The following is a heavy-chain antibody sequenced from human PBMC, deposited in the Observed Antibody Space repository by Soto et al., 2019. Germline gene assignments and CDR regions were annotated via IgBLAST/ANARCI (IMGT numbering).Heavy chain of an antibody. CDR2: IWYDGSNK. CDR1: GFTFSSYG. CDR3: ARLGYCSSTSCYDAFDI. V-gene: IGHV3-33*01. J-gene: IGHJ3*02. Sequence: QVQLVESGGGVVQPGRSLRLSCAASGFTFSSYGMHWVRQAPGKGLEWVAVIWYDGSNKYYADSVKGRFTISRDNSKNTLYLQMNSLRAEDTAVYYCARLGYCSSTSCYDAFDIWGQGTMVTVSS. D-gene: IGHD2-2*01.